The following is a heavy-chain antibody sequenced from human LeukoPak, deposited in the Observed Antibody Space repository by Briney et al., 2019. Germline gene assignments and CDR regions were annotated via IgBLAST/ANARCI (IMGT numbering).Heavy chain of an antibody. CDR1: GGSISSGGDY. Sequence: PSQTLSLTCTVSGGSISSGGDYWSWIRQHPGKGLEYIGYIYYSGSTYYNPSLKSRVTISVDTSKNQFSLTLSSVTAADTAVYYCARGPECSGGSCYSNDYWGQGTLVTVSS. J-gene: IGHJ4*02. V-gene: IGHV4-31*03. D-gene: IGHD2-15*01. CDR2: IYYSGST. CDR3: ARGPECSGGSCYSNDY.